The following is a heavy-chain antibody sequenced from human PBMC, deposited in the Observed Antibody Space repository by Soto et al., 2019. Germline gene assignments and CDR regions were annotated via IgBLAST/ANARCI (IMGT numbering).Heavy chain of an antibody. Sequence: GASVKVSCKASGYTFTSYYMHWVRQAPGQGLEWMGIINPSGGSTSYAQKFQGRVTMTRDTSTSTVYMELSSLRSEDTAVYYCARAKVATICAPSLGYAFDIWGQGTMVTVSS. D-gene: IGHD5-12*01. CDR2: INPSGGST. CDR3: ARAKVATICAPSLGYAFDI. J-gene: IGHJ3*02. CDR1: GYTFTSYY. V-gene: IGHV1-46*01.